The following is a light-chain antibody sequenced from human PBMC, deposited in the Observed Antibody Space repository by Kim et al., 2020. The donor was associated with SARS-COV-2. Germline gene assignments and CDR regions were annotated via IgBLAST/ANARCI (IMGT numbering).Light chain of an antibody. J-gene: IGLJ3*02. CDR2: RAV. Sequence: KTVFSSCTRSSGNIGSNYAQWYQQRPGSAPTTVIYRAVERPSGVAARFSGSIDSSSNSASLTISGLKTEDEADYYCQSYDADNPWVLGGGTQLTVL. CDR3: QSYDADNPWV. V-gene: IGLV6-57*03. CDR1: SGNIGSNY.